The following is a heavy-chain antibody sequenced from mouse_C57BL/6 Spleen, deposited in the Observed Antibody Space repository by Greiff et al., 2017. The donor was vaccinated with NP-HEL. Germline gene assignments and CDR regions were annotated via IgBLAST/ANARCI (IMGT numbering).Heavy chain of an antibody. CDR3: ANLYGNPDY. CDR1: GFTFSDYG. Sequence: EVKLVESGGGLVKPGGSLKLSCAASGFTFSDYGMHWVRQAPEKGLEWVAYISRGSSTIYYADTVKGRFTLSRDNAKNTLFLQMTSLSSEDTAMYYCANLYGNPDYWGQGTTLTVSS. J-gene: IGHJ2*01. V-gene: IGHV5-17*01. CDR2: ISRGSSTI. D-gene: IGHD2-1*01.